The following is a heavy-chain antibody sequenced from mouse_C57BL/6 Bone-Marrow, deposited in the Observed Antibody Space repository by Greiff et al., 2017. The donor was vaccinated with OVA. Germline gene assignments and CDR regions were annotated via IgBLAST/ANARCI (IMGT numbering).Heavy chain of an antibody. CDR1: GYTFTDYE. J-gene: IGHJ2*01. CDR2: IDPETCGT. Sequence: VQLQQSGAELVRPGASVKLSCKASGYTFTDYEMHCVKQTPVHGLEWIGAIDPETCGTAYNQKFKGKATLTVDQSSSTAYMQLNSLTSEDSAVYYCARGGITTVVALYYFDYWGQGTTLTVSS. V-gene: IGHV1-23*01. D-gene: IGHD1-1*01. CDR3: ARGGITTVVALYYFDY.